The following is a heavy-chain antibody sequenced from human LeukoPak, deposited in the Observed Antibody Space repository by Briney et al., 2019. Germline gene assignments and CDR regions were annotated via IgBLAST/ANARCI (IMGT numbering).Heavy chain of an antibody. Sequence: PSETLSLTCAVYGGSFSGYYWSWIRQPPGKGLEWIGYIYYSGSTNYNPSLKSRVTISVDTSKNQFSLKLSSVTAADTAVYYCARDRGDYYGSGSPPYMDVWGKGTTVTVSS. CDR2: IYYSGST. D-gene: IGHD3-10*01. V-gene: IGHV4-59*01. CDR1: GGSFSGYY. J-gene: IGHJ6*03. CDR3: ARDRGDYYGSGSPPYMDV.